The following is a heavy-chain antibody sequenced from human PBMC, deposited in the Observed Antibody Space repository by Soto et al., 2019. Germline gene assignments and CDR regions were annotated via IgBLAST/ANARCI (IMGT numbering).Heavy chain of an antibody. D-gene: IGHD3-16*01. CDR2: VSYDGSTK. CDR1: GFTFNHYA. J-gene: IGHJ4*02. CDR3: ARSYTWGYFDY. V-gene: IGHV3-30-3*01. Sequence: QVHLVESGGGVVQPGRSLRLSCEASGFTFNHYAMHWVRQAPGKGLEWVAVVSYDGSTKYYADSVKGRFTSSRDNSKNTLYLQMNNLYTEDTAVYYCARSYTWGYFDYWGQGTLVTVSS.